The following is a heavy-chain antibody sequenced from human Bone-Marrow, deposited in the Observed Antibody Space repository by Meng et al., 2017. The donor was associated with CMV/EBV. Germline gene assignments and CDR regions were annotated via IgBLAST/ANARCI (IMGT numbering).Heavy chain of an antibody. CDR1: GDSISSGVYY. V-gene: IGHV4-39*07. Sequence: SETLSLTCTVSGDSISSGVYYWGWIRQPPGKGLEWIGTIYYRGITYHNPSLKSRLTISVDTSKNQFSLKLTSLTAADTAVYYCARDANPQGAPRPHWYFDLWGRGTLVTVSS. D-gene: IGHD1-1*01. CDR3: ARDANPQGAPRPHWYFDL. J-gene: IGHJ2*01. CDR2: IYYRGIT.